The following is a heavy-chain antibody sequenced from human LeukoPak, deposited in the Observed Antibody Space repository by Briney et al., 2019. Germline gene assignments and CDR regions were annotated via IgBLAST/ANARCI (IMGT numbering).Heavy chain of an antibody. V-gene: IGHV5-10-1*01. CDR1: GYSFTNYW. Sequence: GESLNISCKGSGYSFTNYWISWVRQMPGKGLEWMGRIDPSDSYTNYSPSFQGHVTISADKSISTAYLQWSSLKASDTAMYYCARHYRYYYDSSDYYYGASGAFDIWGQGTMVTVSS. CDR3: ARHYRYYYDSSDYYYGASGAFDI. J-gene: IGHJ3*02. D-gene: IGHD3-22*01. CDR2: IDPSDSYT.